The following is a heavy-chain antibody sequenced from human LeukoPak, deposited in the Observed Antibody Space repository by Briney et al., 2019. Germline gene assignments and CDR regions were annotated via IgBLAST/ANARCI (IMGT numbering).Heavy chain of an antibody. J-gene: IGHJ4*02. CDR2: IYTSGST. D-gene: IGHD3-10*01. V-gene: IGHV4-4*07. Sequence: SETLSLTCTVSGYSISSSYYWSWIRQPAGKGLEWIGRIYTSGSTNYNPSLKSRVTMSVDTSKNQFSLKLSSVTAADTAVYYCARDIMVRGVDKVFDYWGQGTLVTVSS. CDR3: ARDIMVRGVDKVFDY. CDR1: GYSISSSYY.